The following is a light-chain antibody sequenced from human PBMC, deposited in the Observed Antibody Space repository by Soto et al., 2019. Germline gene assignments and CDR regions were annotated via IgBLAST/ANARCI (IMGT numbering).Light chain of an antibody. V-gene: IGKV3-15*01. J-gene: IGKJ4*01. CDR2: GAS. CDR3: HQYNNWPQIT. Sequence: DIVMTQSPATLSVSPGERATLSCRASQSVRNNLAWYQQKPGQAPRLLIYGASTRATGIPARIGGSGSGTEFTLTISSLQSEDFAPYFCHQYNNWPQITFGGGTKVEIK. CDR1: QSVRNN.